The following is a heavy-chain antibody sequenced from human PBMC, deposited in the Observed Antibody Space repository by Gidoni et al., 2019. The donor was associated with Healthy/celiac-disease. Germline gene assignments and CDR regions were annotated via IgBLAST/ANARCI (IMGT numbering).Heavy chain of an antibody. Sequence: EVQLLESGGGLVQPGGSLRISCAASGFTFSSYAMSWVRQAPGKGLEWVSAISGSGGSTYYADSVKGRFTISRDNSKNTLYLQMNSLRAEDTAVYYCAKPSSPGDYGGPHDYWGQGTLVTVSS. V-gene: IGHV3-23*01. J-gene: IGHJ4*02. D-gene: IGHD4-17*01. CDR3: AKPSSPGDYGGPHDY. CDR2: ISGSGGST. CDR1: GFTFSSYA.